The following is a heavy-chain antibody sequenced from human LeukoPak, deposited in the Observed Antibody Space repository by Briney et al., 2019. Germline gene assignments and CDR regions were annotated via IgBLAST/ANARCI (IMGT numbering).Heavy chain of an antibody. CDR1: GGSISSSSHY. CDR3: ARGPPVDYYGGSGYYSFDY. V-gene: IGHV4-39*01. Sequence: SETLSLTCTVSGGSISSSSHYWGWIRQPPGKGLEWIGSIYYSGSTYYNPSLKSRVTISVDTSKNQFSLKLSSVTAADTAVYYCARGPPVDYYGGSGYYSFDYWGQGTLVTVSS. J-gene: IGHJ4*02. CDR2: IYYSGST. D-gene: IGHD3-22*01.